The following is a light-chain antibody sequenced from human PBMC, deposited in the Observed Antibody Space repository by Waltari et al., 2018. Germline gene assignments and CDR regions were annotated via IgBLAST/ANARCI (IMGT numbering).Light chain of an antibody. J-gene: IGLJ3*02. V-gene: IGLV2-14*03. CDR1: SSDVGGYNY. CDR2: DVS. CDR3: SSYTRSSTWV. Sequence: QSALTQPASVSGSPGQSITISCTGTSSDVGGYNYVSWYQQHPGKAPKLMIYDVSNRPSAVSDRFSDSKSGNTASLTISGLQAEDEADYYCSSYTRSSTWVFGGGTKLTVL.